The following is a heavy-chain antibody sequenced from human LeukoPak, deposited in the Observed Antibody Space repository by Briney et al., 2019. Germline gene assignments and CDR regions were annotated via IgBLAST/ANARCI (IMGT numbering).Heavy chain of an antibody. Sequence: PSETLSLTCSVSGESFIGYFWTWIRQPPGRGLEWIGDINHIGRTNDNPSLKSRVSISVDTSSNQFSLTLTSVTAADTAVYYCARTSGLFDSGGSFHENPYFFDSWGQGTLVTVSS. CDR2: INHIGRT. J-gene: IGHJ4*02. V-gene: IGHV4-34*01. D-gene: IGHD3-22*01. CDR1: GESFIGYF. CDR3: ARTSGLFDSGGSFHENPYFFDS.